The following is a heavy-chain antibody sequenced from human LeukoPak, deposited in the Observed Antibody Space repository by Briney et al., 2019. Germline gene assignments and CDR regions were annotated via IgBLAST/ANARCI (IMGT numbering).Heavy chain of an antibody. CDR1: GFPASSNY. D-gene: IGHD6-13*01. Sequence: GGSLSLSCAPPGFPASSNYMSWFRQAPGKGREWVSVIYSGGSTYYADSVKGRFTISRDNSKNTLYLQMNSLRAEDTAVYYCARTRWYYFDYWGQGTLVTVSS. CDR3: ARTRWYYFDY. J-gene: IGHJ4*02. V-gene: IGHV3-53*01. CDR2: IYSGGST.